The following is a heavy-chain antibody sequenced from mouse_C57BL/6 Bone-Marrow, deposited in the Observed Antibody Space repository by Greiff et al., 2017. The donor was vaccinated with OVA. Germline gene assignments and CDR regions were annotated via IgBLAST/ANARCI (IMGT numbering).Heavy chain of an antibody. J-gene: IGHJ2*01. CDR3: ARENDGRAFDY. V-gene: IGHV1-81*01. CDR2: IYPRSGNT. CDR1: GYTFTSYG. D-gene: IGHD3-3*01. Sequence: VQRVESGAELARPGASVKLSCKASGYTFTSYGISWVKQRTGQGLEWIGEIYPRSGNTYYNEKFKGKATLTADKSSSTAYMELRSLTSEDSAVYFCARENDGRAFDYWGQGTTLTVSS.